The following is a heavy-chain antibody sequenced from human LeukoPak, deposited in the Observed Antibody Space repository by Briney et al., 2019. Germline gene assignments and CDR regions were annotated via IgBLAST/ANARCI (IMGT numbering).Heavy chain of an antibody. V-gene: IGHV5-51*01. D-gene: IGHD5-18*01. CDR3: ARLFAGYSYGFYFEY. CDR1: GYSFTSYW. J-gene: IGHJ4*02. CDR2: IYPGDSET. Sequence: GESLKISCKGSGYSFTSYWIGWVRKMPGKGLKWMGIIYPGDSETRYSPSFQGQVTIPADKSISTAYLQWSSLKASDTAMYYCARLFAGYSYGFYFEYWGQGTLVTVSS.